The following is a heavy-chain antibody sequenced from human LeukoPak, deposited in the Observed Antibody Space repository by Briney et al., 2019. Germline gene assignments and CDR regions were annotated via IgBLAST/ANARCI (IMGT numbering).Heavy chain of an antibody. CDR2: IIPIFGTA. CDR3: RLEFAVAGPPDY. Sequence: SVKVSCKXSGGTFSSNAISWVRQAPGQGLEWMGRIIPIFGTANYAQKFQGRVTITTDESTSTAYMELSSLRSEDTAVYYCRLEFAVAGPPDYWGQGTLVTVSS. D-gene: IGHD6-19*01. V-gene: IGHV1-69*05. CDR1: GGTFSSNA. J-gene: IGHJ4*02.